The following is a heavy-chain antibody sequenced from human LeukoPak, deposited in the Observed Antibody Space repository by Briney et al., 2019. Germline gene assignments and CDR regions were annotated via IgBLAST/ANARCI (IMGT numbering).Heavy chain of an antibody. CDR3: ARAGQYNWNDEKDY. V-gene: IGHV3-20*04. Sequence: GGSLRLSCAASGFTFHDYGMSWVRQAPGKGLEWVFGIDRNGGSIGYADSVKGRFTISRDNAKNSLYLQMNSLRAEDTALYYCARAGQYNWNDEKDYWGQGTLVTVSS. J-gene: IGHJ4*02. CDR2: IDRNGGSI. D-gene: IGHD1-1*01. CDR1: GFTFHDYG.